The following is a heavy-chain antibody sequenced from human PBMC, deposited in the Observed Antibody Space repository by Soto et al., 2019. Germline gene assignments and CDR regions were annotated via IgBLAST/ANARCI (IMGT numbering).Heavy chain of an antibody. CDR3: ARDTGLYYDFWSGYYKDLDAFDI. J-gene: IGHJ3*02. CDR2: IYYSGST. CDR1: GGSISSYY. D-gene: IGHD3-3*01. V-gene: IGHV4-59*01. Sequence: PSETLSLTCTVSGGSISSYYWSWIRQPPGKGLEWIGYIYYSGSTNYNPSLKSRVTISVDTSKNQFSLKLSSVTAADTAVYYCARDTGLYYDFWSGYYKDLDAFDIWGQGTMVTVSS.